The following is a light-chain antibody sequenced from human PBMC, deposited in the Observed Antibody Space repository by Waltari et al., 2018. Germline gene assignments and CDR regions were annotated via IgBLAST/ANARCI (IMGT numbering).Light chain of an antibody. V-gene: IGKV2-30*01. Sequence: DVVMTQSPLSLPITPGQPASMTCRSSKSLLSSNGNTYLSWILQKPGQPPRRLIYKVSNRDSGVPYRFSGSGAGTDFTLKISRVEAEDVGVYYCMQGTYFPFTFGPGTKLEIK. CDR1: KSLLSSNGNTY. J-gene: IGKJ3*01. CDR3: MQGTYFPFT. CDR2: KVS.